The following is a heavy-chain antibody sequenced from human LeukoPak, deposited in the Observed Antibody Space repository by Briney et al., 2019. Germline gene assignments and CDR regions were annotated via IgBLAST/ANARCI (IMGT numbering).Heavy chain of an antibody. CDR2: IYYSGST. CDR3: ARGDSSSWYLGVFDM. J-gene: IGHJ3*02. Sequence: SETLSLTCTVSGGSISSYYWSWIRQPPGKGLEWIGYIYYSGSTNYNPSLKSRVTISVDTSKNQFSLKLSSVTAADTAVYYCARGDSSSWYLGVFDMWGQGTMVTVSS. D-gene: IGHD6-13*01. V-gene: IGHV4-59*01. CDR1: GGSISSYY.